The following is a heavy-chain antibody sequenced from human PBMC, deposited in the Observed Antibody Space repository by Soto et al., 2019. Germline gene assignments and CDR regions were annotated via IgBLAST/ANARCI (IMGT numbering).Heavy chain of an antibody. J-gene: IGHJ6*02. CDR3: ARLQFYDFWSGSVSIDV. CDR1: GGSVSSGRYQ. D-gene: IGHD3-3*01. CDR2: IYYTGTT. V-gene: IGHV4-61*01. Sequence: TLSLTCTVSGGSVSSGRYQWSWIRQSPGKGLEWIGYIYYTGTTNYNPSLKSRVTISVDTSKNQFSLKLTSVTAADTALYFCARLQFYDFWSGSVSIDVCGQGTSVTVSS.